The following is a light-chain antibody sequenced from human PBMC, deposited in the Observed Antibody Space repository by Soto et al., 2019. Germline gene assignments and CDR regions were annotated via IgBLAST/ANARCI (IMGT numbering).Light chain of an antibody. V-gene: IGLV2-8*01. J-gene: IGLJ1*01. CDR3: SSYAGGNRV. CDR1: SSDVGHYTY. CDR2: EGG. Sequence: QSALTQPPSASGSPGQSVTISCTGTSSDVGHYTYVSWYQQHPGKAPKLMIYEGGKRPSGVPDRFSGSKSGNTASLTVSGLQAEDEADYYCSSYAGGNRVFGTGTKVTVL.